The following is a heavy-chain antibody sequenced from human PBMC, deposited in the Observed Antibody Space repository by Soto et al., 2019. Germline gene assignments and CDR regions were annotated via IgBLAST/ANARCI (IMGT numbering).Heavy chain of an antibody. CDR3: ARGGEGS. D-gene: IGHD3-16*01. J-gene: IGHJ3*01. Sequence: EVQLVESGGGLVQPGGSLRLSCAASGFRFSGSWMCWVRRAPGKGLEWVANINQDESEKYYGASVEGRFTVSRDNAKNSLYLPMDNLRVEDTAGYYCARGGEGSWGQGTMVTVSS. V-gene: IGHV3-7*01. CDR2: INQDESEK. CDR1: GFRFSGSW.